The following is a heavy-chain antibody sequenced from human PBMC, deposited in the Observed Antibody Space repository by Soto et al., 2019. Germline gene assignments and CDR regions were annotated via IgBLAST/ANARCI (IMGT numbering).Heavy chain of an antibody. CDR1: GFTFSSYG. V-gene: IGHV3-30*03. J-gene: IGHJ4*02. CDR3: AIPPTERLLFVRDY. Sequence: QVQLVESGGGVVQPGRSLRLSCAASGFTFSSYGMHWVRQAPGKGLEWVAVISYDGSNKYYADSVKGRFTISRDNSKNTLYLQMNSLRAEDTAVYYCAIPPTERLLFVRDYWGQGTLVTVSS. D-gene: IGHD3-3*01. CDR2: ISYDGSNK.